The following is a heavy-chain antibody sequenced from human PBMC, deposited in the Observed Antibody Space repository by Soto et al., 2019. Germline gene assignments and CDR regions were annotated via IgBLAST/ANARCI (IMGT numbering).Heavy chain of an antibody. J-gene: IGHJ6*02. CDR3: ARGPPRGYSGYDYYYGMDV. D-gene: IGHD5-12*01. V-gene: IGHV1-18*01. CDR2: ISAYNGNT. CDR1: GYTFTSYG. Sequence: GASVKVSCKASGYTFTSYGISWVRQAPGQGLEWMGWISAYNGNTNYAQKLQGGVTMTTDTSTSTAYMELRSLRSDDTAVYYCARGPPRGYSGYDYYYGMDVWGQGTTVTVSS.